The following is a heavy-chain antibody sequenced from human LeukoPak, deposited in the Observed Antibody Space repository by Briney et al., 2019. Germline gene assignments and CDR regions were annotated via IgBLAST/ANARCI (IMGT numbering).Heavy chain of an antibody. D-gene: IGHD5-24*01. J-gene: IGHJ1*01. CDR3: ARDLSITFQH. CDR2: IRYDGTNK. V-gene: IGHV3-30*02. Sequence: GGSLRLSCAASGFTFSSYGMHWVRQAPGKGLEWVAFIRYDGTNKYYADSVKGRFTISRDKSKNTLYLQMNSLRAEDTAVYYCARDLSITFQHWGQGTLVTVSS. CDR1: GFTFSSYG.